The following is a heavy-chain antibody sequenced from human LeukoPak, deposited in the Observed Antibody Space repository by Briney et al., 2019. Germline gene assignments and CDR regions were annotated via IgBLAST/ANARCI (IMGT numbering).Heavy chain of an antibody. D-gene: IGHD3-9*01. V-gene: IGHV3-9*01. CDR2: ISWNSGSI. CDR3: AKDPDYDILFYMDV. J-gene: IGHJ6*03. Sequence: GRSLRLSCAASGFTFDDYAMHWVRQAPGKGLEWVSGISWNSGSIGYADSVKGRFTISRDNAKNSLYLQMNSLRAEDTALYYCAKDPDYDILFYMDVRGKGTTVTVSS. CDR1: GFTFDDYA.